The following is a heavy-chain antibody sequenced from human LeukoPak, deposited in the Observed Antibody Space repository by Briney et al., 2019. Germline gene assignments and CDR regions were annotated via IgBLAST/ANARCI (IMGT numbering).Heavy chain of an antibody. J-gene: IGHJ6*02. CDR2: IKGDGSEK. Sequence: GGALRLSCAASGFAFSGYWMSWGRGAPGRGLGWVANIKGDGSEKHYVDSVKGRFTISRDNAKNSLYLQMNSLRAEDTAVYYCVREARSRSGMDVWGQGTTVTVSS. CDR1: GFAFSGYW. CDR3: VREARSRSGMDV. V-gene: IGHV3-7*01.